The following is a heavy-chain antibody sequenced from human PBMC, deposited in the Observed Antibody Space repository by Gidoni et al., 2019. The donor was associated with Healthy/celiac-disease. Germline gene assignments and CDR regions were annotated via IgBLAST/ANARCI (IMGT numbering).Heavy chain of an antibody. CDR2: ISYDGSNK. CDR1: GFTFSSYG. D-gene: IGHD3-10*01. Sequence: QVQLVESGGGVVQPGRSLRLSCAASGFTFSSYGMHWVRQAPGKGLELVAVISYDGSNKYYADSVKGRFTISRDNSKNTLYLQMNSLRAEDTAVYYCAKDRGIYYYYYGMDVWGQGTTVTVSS. J-gene: IGHJ6*02. V-gene: IGHV3-30*18. CDR3: AKDRGIYYYYYGMDV.